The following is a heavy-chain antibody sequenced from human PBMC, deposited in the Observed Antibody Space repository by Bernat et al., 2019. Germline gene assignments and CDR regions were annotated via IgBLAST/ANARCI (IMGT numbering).Heavy chain of an antibody. Sequence: QVQLVQSGAEVKKPGSSVKVSCKASGCTFSSYAISWVRQAPGQGLEWMGGIIPIFGTANYAQKFQGRVTITADESTSTAYMELSSLRSEDTAVYYCAREYEYGDYGGFSRYYFDDWGQGTLVTVSS. CDR3: AREYEYGDYGGFSRYYFDD. V-gene: IGHV1-69*01. CDR1: GCTFSSYA. CDR2: IIPIFGTA. J-gene: IGHJ4*02. D-gene: IGHD4-17*01.